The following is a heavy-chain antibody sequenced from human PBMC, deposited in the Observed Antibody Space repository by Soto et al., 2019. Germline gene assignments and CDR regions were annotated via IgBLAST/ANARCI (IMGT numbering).Heavy chain of an antibody. D-gene: IGHD2-8*01. J-gene: IGHJ5*02. CDR3: ARDRDGLMVYSIRGCFGP. CDR2: INPNSGDT. V-gene: IGHV1-2*02. Sequence: ASVKVSCKASGYTFTGYYMHWVRQAPGQGLEWMGWINPNSGDTNYAQKFQGRVTMTRDTSISTAYMELSSLRSDDTAVYFCARDRDGLMVYSIRGCFGPWGQGTLVTVSS. CDR1: GYTFTGYY.